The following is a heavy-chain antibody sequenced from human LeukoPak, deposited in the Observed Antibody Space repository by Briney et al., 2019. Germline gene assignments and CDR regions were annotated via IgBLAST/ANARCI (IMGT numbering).Heavy chain of an antibody. Sequence: ASVKVSCKASGYTFTSYGISWVRQAPGQGLEWKGWISAYNGNTNYAQKLQGRVTMTTDTSTSTAYMELRSLRSDDTAVYYCARIRGCSSTSCFNPEGWFDPWGQGTLVTVSS. J-gene: IGHJ5*02. D-gene: IGHD2-2*01. CDR2: ISAYNGNT. V-gene: IGHV1-18*01. CDR1: GYTFTSYG. CDR3: ARIRGCSSTSCFNPEGWFDP.